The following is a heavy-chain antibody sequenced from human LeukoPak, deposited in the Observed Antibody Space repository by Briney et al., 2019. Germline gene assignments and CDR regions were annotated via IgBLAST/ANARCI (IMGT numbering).Heavy chain of an antibody. CDR1: GFTFSSYE. D-gene: IGHD3-3*01. CDR3: ARGDNYDFWSRLES. V-gene: IGHV4-39*07. J-gene: IGHJ4*02. CDR2: ISYSGNT. Sequence: GSLRLSCAASGFTFSSYEMNWVRQPPGKGLEWIGSISYSGNTYYNPSLKSRVTISLDTSKNHFSLKLNSVSTADTAVYYCARGDNYDFWSRLESWGQGTLVSVSS.